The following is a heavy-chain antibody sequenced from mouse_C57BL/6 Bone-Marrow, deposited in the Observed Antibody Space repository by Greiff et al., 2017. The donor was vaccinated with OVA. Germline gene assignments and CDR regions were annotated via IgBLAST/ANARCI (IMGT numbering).Heavy chain of an antibody. CDR2: IDPSDSYT. D-gene: IGHD1-1*01. Sequence: QVQLQQPGAELVRPGSSVKLSCKASGYTFTSYWMHWVKQRPGQGLEWIGVIDPSDSYTNYNQKFKGKATLTVDTSSSTAYMQLSSLTSEDSAVYYCARRDYYGSSYLYYYAMDYWGQGTSVTVSS. CDR3: ARRDYYGSSYLYYYAMDY. CDR1: GYTFTSYW. V-gene: IGHV1-59*01. J-gene: IGHJ4*01.